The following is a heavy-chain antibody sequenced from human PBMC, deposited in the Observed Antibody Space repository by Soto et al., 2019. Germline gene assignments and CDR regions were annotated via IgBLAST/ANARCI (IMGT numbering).Heavy chain of an antibody. Sequence: QVQLQESGPGLVKPSETLSLTCTVSGGSISSYYWSWIRQPPGKGLEWIGYIYYSGSTNYNPSLKSRVTISVDTSKNQFSLKLSSVTAADTAVYYCARVSLRWREMYFDYWGQGTLVTVSS. CDR1: GGSISSYY. CDR3: ARVSLRWREMYFDY. V-gene: IGHV4-59*01. CDR2: IYYSGST. J-gene: IGHJ4*02. D-gene: IGHD4-17*01.